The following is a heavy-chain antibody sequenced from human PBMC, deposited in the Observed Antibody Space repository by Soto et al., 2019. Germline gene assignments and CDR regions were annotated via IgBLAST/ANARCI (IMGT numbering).Heavy chain of an antibody. Sequence: QVQLVESGGGVVQPGRSLRLSSASSGFTFSSYGMHWDRQAPGKGLEWVAVIWYDGSNKYYADSVKGRFTISRDNSKNTLYLQMNSLRAEDTAVYYCARDNLGVVAATRPDYWGQGTLVTVSS. CDR3: ARDNLGVVAATRPDY. V-gene: IGHV3-33*01. J-gene: IGHJ4*02. CDR2: IWYDGSNK. D-gene: IGHD2-15*01. CDR1: GFTFSSYG.